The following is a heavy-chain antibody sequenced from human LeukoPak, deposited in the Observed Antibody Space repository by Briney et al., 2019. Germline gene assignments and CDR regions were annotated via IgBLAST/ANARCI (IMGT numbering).Heavy chain of an antibody. Sequence: SETLSLTCAVSGVSFNDYYWSWVRQTPGKGLEWIGEINHSGYTNDSPSLKSRVTLSIDTSRKQFSLNLRSVTVADTGIYYCTRMTTGHDYWGQGTLVAVSS. V-gene: IGHV4-34*01. CDR2: INHSGYT. J-gene: IGHJ4*02. CDR1: GVSFNDYY. CDR3: TRMTTGHDY. D-gene: IGHD4-17*01.